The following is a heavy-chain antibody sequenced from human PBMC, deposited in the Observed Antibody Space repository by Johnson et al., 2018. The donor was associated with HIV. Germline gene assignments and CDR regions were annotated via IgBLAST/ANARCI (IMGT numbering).Heavy chain of an antibody. J-gene: IGHJ3*02. CDR2: ISSSDSTI. CDR3: ARDSERGFDI. V-gene: IGHV3-11*04. CDR1: GFAFSDCY. Sequence: QVQLVESGGGLVKLGGSLRLSCAASGFAFSDCYMSWIRQAPGKGLEWISYISSSDSTIYYTDSVKGRFTISRDNANNSLYLQMNSLRAEDTAVYYCARDSERGFDIWGQGTMVTVSS. D-gene: IGHD1-26*01.